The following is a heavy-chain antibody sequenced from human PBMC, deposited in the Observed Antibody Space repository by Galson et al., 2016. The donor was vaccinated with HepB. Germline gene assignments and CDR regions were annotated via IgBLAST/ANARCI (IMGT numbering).Heavy chain of an antibody. J-gene: IGHJ3*02. Sequence: SLRLSCAASGFSISIYSMNWVRQAPGKGLEWVSAIRGSGTGTSYTDSVKGRFTISRDNSKNTLYLQMNSLRAEDAAVYYCAKIGLVEYNSGWGGSFDIWGRGTMVTVSS. CDR2: IRGSGTGT. CDR3: AKIGLVEYNSGWGGSFDI. CDR1: GFSISIYS. D-gene: IGHD6-19*01. V-gene: IGHV3-23*01.